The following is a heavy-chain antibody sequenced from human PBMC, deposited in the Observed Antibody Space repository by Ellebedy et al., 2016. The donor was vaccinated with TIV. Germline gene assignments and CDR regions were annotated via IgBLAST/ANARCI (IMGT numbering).Heavy chain of an antibody. CDR1: GGSTSSSNYY. CDR2: IFYTGTT. D-gene: IGHD3-10*01. J-gene: IGHJ4*02. V-gene: IGHV4-39*01. Sequence: SETLSLTXSVSGGSTSSSNYYWGWIRQPPGKGLEWIGTIFYTGTTYYNPSLKSRVTISVDTSKNEFSLKLSSVTAADTAVYYCARCGSGRYYNVPFDYWGQGTLVTVSS. CDR3: ARCGSGRYYNVPFDY.